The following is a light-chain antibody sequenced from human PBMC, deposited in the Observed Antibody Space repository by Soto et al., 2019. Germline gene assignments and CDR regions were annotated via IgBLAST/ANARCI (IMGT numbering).Light chain of an antibody. CDR3: QQYNSYSLFT. CDR1: QSISSW. Sequence: DIQMTQSPSTLSASVGDTVIITCRASQSISSWLAWYQQKPGKAPKLLIYDASHLEAGVPSRFSGSGSGTEFTLTISSLQPDDCATYYCQQYNSYSLFTFGPGTKVDIK. V-gene: IGKV1-5*01. J-gene: IGKJ3*01. CDR2: DAS.